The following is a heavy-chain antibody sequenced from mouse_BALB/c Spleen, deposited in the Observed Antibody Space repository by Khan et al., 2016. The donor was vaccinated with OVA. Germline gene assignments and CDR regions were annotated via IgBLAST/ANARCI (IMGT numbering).Heavy chain of an antibody. V-gene: IGHV1S41*01. D-gene: IGHD1-1*01. CDR1: GFTFTGYC. J-gene: IGHJ4*01. Sequence: DLVKPGASVKLSCKASGFTFTGYCIHWIKQRPEQGLEWIGRIAPGSGSTYYNAMFKGKATLTVDTSSSTAYIQLSSLSSEDSAVYFWARETYYDKTGKATRKWGQGTSVTVSS. CDR3: ARETYYDKTGKATRK. CDR2: IAPGSGST.